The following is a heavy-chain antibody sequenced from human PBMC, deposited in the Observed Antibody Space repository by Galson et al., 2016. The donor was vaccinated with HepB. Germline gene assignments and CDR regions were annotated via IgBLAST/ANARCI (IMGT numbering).Heavy chain of an antibody. J-gene: IGHJ2*01. CDR1: GFTFSSFS. CDR3: AKAIHSWSFDL. Sequence: SLRLSCAASGFTFSSFSMNWVRQAPGKGLEWVSSITSSSSNIYYADSVKGRFTISRDNAKNSLDLQMNSLRAEDTAMYFCAKAIHSWSFDLWGRGTLVTVSS. CDR2: ITSSSSNI. V-gene: IGHV3-21*01.